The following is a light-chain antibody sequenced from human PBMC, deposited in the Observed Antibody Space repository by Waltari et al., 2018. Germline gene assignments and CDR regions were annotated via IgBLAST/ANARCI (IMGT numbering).Light chain of an antibody. CDR1: QPITNY. Sequence: DIRLTQSPSSLSASVGDRVNITCQASQPITNYLNWYQQKVGEAPKLLIHDASKLETGVPSRFSGSQSGTHFTLTIASLQPEDVATYYCQRYDNLPIFAFGPGTKVDVK. CDR3: QRYDNLPIFA. J-gene: IGKJ3*01. V-gene: IGKV1-33*01. CDR2: DAS.